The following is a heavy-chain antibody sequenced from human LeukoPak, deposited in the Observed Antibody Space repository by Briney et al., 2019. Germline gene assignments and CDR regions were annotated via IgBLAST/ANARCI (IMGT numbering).Heavy chain of an antibody. CDR2: INSDGSST. J-gene: IGHJ3*02. CDR3: AKGRRGYPCDI. D-gene: IGHD5-12*01. CDR1: GFTFSSYW. V-gene: IGHV3-74*01. Sequence: GGSLRLSCAASGFTFSSYWMHWVRQAPGKGLVWVSRINSDGSSTSYADSVKGRFTISRDNAKNTLYLQMNSLRAEDTAVYYCAKGRRGYPCDIWGQGTMVTVSS.